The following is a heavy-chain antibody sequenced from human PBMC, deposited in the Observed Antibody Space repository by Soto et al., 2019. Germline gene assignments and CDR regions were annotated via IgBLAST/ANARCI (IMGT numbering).Heavy chain of an antibody. CDR1: GFTFSSYA. CDR3: ATGLISMARGVYDY. Sequence: PGGSLRLSCSASGFTFSSYAMHWVRQAPGKGLEYVSAISSNGGSTYYADSVKGRFTISRDNSKNTLYLQMNSLRAEDTAVYYCATGLISMARGVYDYWGLGTLVTVSS. J-gene: IGHJ4*02. CDR2: ISSNGGST. V-gene: IGHV3-64*04. D-gene: IGHD3-10*01.